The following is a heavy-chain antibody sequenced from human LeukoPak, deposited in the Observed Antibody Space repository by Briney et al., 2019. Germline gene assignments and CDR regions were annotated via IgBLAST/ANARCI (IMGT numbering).Heavy chain of an antibody. CDR3: ARGGVAGTGVYYFDY. CDR1: GYTFTSYY. CDR2: INPSGGST. Sequence: ASVKVSCKASGYTFTSYYMHWVRQAPGQGLEWMGIINPSGGSTGYAQKFQGRVTMTRDTSTSTVYMELSSLRSEDTAVYYCARGGVAGTGVYYFDYWGQGTLVTVSS. D-gene: IGHD6-19*01. J-gene: IGHJ4*02. V-gene: IGHV1-46*01.